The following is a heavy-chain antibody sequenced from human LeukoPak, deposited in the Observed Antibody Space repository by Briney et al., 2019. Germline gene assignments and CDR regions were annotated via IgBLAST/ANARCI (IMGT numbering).Heavy chain of an antibody. Sequence: KASETLSLTCTVSGGSISSSSYYWGWIRQPPGKGLEWIGSIYYSGSTYYNPSLKSRVTISVDTSKNQFSLKLSSVTAADTAVYYCARDLLEDYFDYWGQGTLVTVSS. CDR2: IYYSGST. J-gene: IGHJ4*02. D-gene: IGHD2-15*01. V-gene: IGHV4-39*07. CDR1: GGSISSSSYY. CDR3: ARDLLEDYFDY.